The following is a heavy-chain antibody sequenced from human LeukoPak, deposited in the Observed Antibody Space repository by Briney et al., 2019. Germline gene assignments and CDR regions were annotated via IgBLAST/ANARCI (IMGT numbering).Heavy chain of an antibody. CDR2: ISGSGGST. J-gene: IGHJ4*02. D-gene: IGHD5-12*01. CDR3: AKQLRPDDY. V-gene: IGHV3-23*01. Sequence: GGSLRLSCAASGFTFSSYAMSWVRQAPGKGLEWVSAISGSGGSTYYADYVKGRFTISRDNSKNTLYLQMNSLRAGDTAIYYCAKQLRPDDYWGQGTLVTVSS. CDR1: GFTFSSYA.